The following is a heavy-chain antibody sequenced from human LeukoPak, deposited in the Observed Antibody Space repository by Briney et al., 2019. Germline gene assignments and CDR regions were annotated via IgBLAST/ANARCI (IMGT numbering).Heavy chain of an antibody. CDR3: AGGVATMRYFDY. J-gene: IGHJ4*02. CDR1: GGSISSGGYY. D-gene: IGHD5-12*01. Sequence: QVQLQESGPGLVKPSQTLSLTCTVSGGSISSGGYYWSWSRQHPGKGLEWIGYIYYSGSTYYNPSLKSRVTISIDTSKNQFSLKLSSVTAADTAVYYCAGGVATMRYFDYWGQGTLVTVSS. V-gene: IGHV4-31*03. CDR2: IYYSGST.